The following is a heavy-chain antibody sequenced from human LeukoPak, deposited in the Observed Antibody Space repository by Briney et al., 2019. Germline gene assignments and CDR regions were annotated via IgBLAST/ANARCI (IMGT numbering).Heavy chain of an antibody. CDR1: GFTFSSYA. J-gene: IGHJ4*02. Sequence: GGSLRLSCAASGFTFSSYAMSWVRQAPGKGLEWVSAISGGGGSTYYADSVKGRFTISRDNSKNTLYLQMNSLRAEDTAVYYCAKDLLGYYDSSGYYGYWGQGTLVTVSS. D-gene: IGHD3-22*01. CDR2: ISGGGGST. V-gene: IGHV3-23*01. CDR3: AKDLLGYYDSSGYYGY.